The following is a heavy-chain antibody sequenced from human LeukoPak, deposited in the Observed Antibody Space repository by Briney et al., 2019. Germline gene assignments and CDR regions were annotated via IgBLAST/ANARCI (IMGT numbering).Heavy chain of an antibody. D-gene: IGHD3-3*01. CDR2: IYYSGST. CDR1: GGSISGYY. V-gene: IGHV4-59*01. Sequence: PSETLSLTCTVSGGSISGYYWSWIRQPPGKGLEWIGYIYYSGSTNYNPSLKSRVTVSVDTSKNQFSLKLSSVTAADTAVYYCARGPPTYTIFGVVIRQDYWGQGTLVTVSS. CDR3: ARGPPTYTIFGVVIRQDY. J-gene: IGHJ4*02.